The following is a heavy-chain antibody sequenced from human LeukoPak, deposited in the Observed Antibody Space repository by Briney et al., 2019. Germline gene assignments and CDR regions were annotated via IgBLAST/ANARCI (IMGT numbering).Heavy chain of an antibody. J-gene: IGHJ4*02. CDR2: IGTAGDT. D-gene: IGHD3-10*01. CDR1: GFTFSSYD. Sequence: GGSLRLSCAASGFTFSSYDMHWVRQATGKGLEWVSAIGTAGDTYYPDSVKGRFTISRDNSKNTLYLQMNSLRAEDTAVYYCARDYYYYGSGSYDYWGQGTLVTVSS. V-gene: IGHV3-13*01. CDR3: ARDYYYYGSGSYDY.